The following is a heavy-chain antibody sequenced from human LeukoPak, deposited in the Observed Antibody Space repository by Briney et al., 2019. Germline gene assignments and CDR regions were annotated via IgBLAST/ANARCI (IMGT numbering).Heavy chain of an antibody. CDR2: IKQDGSEK. J-gene: IGHJ3*02. Sequence: GGSLRLSCAASGFTFSSHWMSWVRQAPGKGLEWVANIKQDGSEKYYVDSVKGRFTISRDNAKNSLYLQMNSLRAEDTALYYCARESMALENDIWGQGTMVTVSS. D-gene: IGHD2/OR15-2a*01. V-gene: IGHV3-7*03. CDR3: ARESMALENDI. CDR1: GFTFSSHW.